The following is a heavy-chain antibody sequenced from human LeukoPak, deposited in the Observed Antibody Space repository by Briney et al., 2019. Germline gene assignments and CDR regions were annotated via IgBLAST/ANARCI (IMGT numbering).Heavy chain of an antibody. CDR1: GFTFNSYA. J-gene: IGHJ4*02. CDR2: FSGSGAST. D-gene: IGHD4-17*01. Sequence: QSGGSLRLSCAASGFTFNSYAMSWVRQAPGKGLEWVSGFSGSGASTYYADSVKGRFTISRDNSKNTVYLQMNSLRPEDTAVYYCVRREGDGDYEKYTDHDSNFDYWGQGTLVTVSS. V-gene: IGHV3-23*01. CDR3: VRREGDGDYEKYTDHDSNFDY.